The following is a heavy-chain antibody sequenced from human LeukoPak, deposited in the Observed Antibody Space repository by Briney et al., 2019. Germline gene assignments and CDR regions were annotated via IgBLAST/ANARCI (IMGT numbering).Heavy chain of an antibody. Sequence: SETLSLTCTVSGGSISSYYWSWIRQPAGKGLEWIGRIYTSGSTNYNASLKSRVSMSVDTSKNQFSLKLSSVTAADTAVFYCARENSGSYREFDYWGQGTLVNVPS. D-gene: IGHD1-26*01. CDR3: ARENSGSYREFDY. J-gene: IGHJ4*02. CDR1: GGSISSYY. V-gene: IGHV4-4*07. CDR2: IYTSGST.